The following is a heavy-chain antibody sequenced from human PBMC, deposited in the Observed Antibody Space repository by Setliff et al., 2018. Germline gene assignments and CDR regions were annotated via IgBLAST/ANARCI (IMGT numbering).Heavy chain of an antibody. J-gene: IGHJ3*02. CDR1: GGSISNYY. CDR2: IYTSGST. D-gene: IGHD1-26*01. Sequence: TLSLTCTVSGGSISNYYRSWIRQPAGKGLEWIGRIYTSGSTNYNPSLKSRVTMSVDTSKNQFSLKLSSVTAADTAVYYCARKGISALSGAFDMWGQGTMVTVS. CDR3: ARKGISALSGAFDM. V-gene: IGHV4-4*07.